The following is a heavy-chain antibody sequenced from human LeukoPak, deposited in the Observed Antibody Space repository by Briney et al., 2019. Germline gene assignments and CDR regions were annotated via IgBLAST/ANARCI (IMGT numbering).Heavy chain of an antibody. J-gene: IGHJ6*02. CDR3: AKELRITMVRGVSYGMDV. CDR1: GFTFSSYA. D-gene: IGHD3-10*01. Sequence: PGGSLRLSCAASGFTFSSYAMSWVRQAPGKGLEWVSAISGSGGSTYYADSVKGRFTISRDNSKNTLYLQMSSLRAEDTAVYYCAKELRITMVRGVSYGMDVWGQGTTVTVSS. CDR2: ISGSGGST. V-gene: IGHV3-23*01.